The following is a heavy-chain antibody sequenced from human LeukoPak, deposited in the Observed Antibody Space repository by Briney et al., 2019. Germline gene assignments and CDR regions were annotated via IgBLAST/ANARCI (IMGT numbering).Heavy chain of an antibody. Sequence: GGSLRLSCAASGFTVSSNYMSWVRQAPGKGLKWVSVIYSGGSTYYADSVEGRFTISRDNSKNTLYLQMNSLRAEDTAVYYCARVPLRYYYGMDVWGQGTTVTVSS. CDR2: IYSGGST. J-gene: IGHJ6*02. V-gene: IGHV3-53*01. CDR3: ARVPLRYYYGMDV. CDR1: GFTVSSNY.